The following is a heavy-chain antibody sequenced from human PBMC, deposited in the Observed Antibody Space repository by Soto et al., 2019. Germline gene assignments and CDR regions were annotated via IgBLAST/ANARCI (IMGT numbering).Heavy chain of an antibody. CDR1: GYTFTSYY. CDR2: INPSGGST. V-gene: IGHV1-46*03. D-gene: IGHD3-10*01. CDR3: AREQSRDGYNRAVRY. Sequence: GASVKVSCTASGYTFTSYYMHWVRQAPGQGLEWMGIINPSGGSTSYAQKFQGRVTMTRDTSTSTVYMELSSLRSEDTAVYYCAREQSRDGYNRAVRYWGQGTLVTVSS. J-gene: IGHJ4*02.